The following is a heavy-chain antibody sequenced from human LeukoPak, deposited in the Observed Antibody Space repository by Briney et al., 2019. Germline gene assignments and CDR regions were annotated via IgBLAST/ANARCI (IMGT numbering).Heavy chain of an antibody. CDR1: GFTFSSYA. CDR3: AKASELGRGYFDY. D-gene: IGHD7-27*01. Sequence: GGSLILSCEASGFTFSSYAMSWVRQAPGKGLEWVSVISGSGGSTYYADSVKGRFTISRDNSQNTLYLQMNSLRAEDTAVYYCAKASELGRGYFDYWGQGTLVTVSS. CDR2: ISGSGGST. V-gene: IGHV3-23*01. J-gene: IGHJ4*02.